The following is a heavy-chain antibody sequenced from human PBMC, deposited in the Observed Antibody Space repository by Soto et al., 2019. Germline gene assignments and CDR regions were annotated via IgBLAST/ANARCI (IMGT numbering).Heavy chain of an antibody. V-gene: IGHV3-48*03. D-gene: IGHD1-26*01. CDR2: ISSSGSTI. Sequence: EVQLVESGGGLVQPGGSLRLSCAASGFSFNTYEMNWVRQAPGKGLERVSYISSSGSTIYYADSVKGRLTVSRDNGKNSLYLQLNSLSAEDTGVYYCAYGGSCDYWGQGTQVTVSS. CDR1: GFSFNTYE. J-gene: IGHJ4*02. CDR3: AYGGSCDY.